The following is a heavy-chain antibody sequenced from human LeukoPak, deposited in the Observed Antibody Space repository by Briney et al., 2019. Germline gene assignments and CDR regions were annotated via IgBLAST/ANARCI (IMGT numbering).Heavy chain of an antibody. CDR2: FDPEDGET. J-gene: IGHJ5*02. D-gene: IGHD3-16*01. CDR3: VAAWYCDYSNCHLRTGFDP. CDR1: GYTLTELS. V-gene: IGHV1-24*01. Sequence: ASVKVSCKVSGYTLTELSMHWVRQAPGKGLEWMGGFDPEDGETIYAQKFQGRVTMTRSTSTSTAYMELSSLTSDDTAVYYCVAAWYCDYSNCHLRTGFDPWGQGTLVTVSS.